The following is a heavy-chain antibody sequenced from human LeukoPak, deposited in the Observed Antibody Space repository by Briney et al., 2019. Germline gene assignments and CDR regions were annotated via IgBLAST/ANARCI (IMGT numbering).Heavy chain of an antibody. CDR2: IYTSGIT. J-gene: IGHJ5*02. Sequence: KASETLSLTCTVSGGSITSTTYYWSWIRQPAGKGPEWIGRIYTSGITAYNPSLESRVTISIDTSKNQFSLRLYSVTAADTAVYYCARHYLWFGEEDNWFDPWGQGTLVTVSS. CDR3: ARHYLWFGEEDNWFDP. D-gene: IGHD3-10*01. V-gene: IGHV4-61*02. CDR1: GGSITSTTYY.